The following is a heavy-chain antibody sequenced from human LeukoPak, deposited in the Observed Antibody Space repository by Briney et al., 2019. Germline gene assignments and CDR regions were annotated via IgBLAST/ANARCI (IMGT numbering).Heavy chain of an antibody. V-gene: IGHV3-7*01. CDR2: IKQDGSEK. J-gene: IGHJ4*02. Sequence: GGSLRLSCAASAFTFSSHWMNWVRQAPGKGLEWVANIKQDGSEKYYVESVKGRFTISRDNAKNSLYLQMNSLRAEDTAVYYCARARYLVSWGQGTLVTVSS. CDR3: ARARYLVS. CDR1: AFTFSSHW.